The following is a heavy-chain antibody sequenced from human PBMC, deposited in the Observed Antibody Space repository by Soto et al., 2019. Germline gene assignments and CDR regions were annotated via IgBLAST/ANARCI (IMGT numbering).Heavy chain of an antibody. CDR2: IYYSGST. CDR1: GGSISSGDYY. D-gene: IGHD3-16*01. V-gene: IGHV4-30-4*01. Sequence: QVRLQESGPGLVKPSQTLSLTCSVSGGSISSGDYYWSWIRQSPGKGLEWIAYIYYSGSTSYNPSLKSRVTISVATSMNQFSLDLSSVTAADTAIYYCARTGVGGSGDAGYWFDAWGQGTLVTVSS. J-gene: IGHJ5*02. CDR3: ARTGVGGSGDAGYWFDA.